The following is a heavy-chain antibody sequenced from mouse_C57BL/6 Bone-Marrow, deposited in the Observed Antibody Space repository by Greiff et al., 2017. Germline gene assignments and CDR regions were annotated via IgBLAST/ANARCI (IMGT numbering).Heavy chain of an antibody. V-gene: IGHV5-6*02. CDR3: ARWLYAMDY. CDR2: ISSGGSYT. CDR1: GFTFSSYG. Sequence: DVMLVESGGALVKPGGSLKLSCAASGFTFSSYGMSWVRQTPDKRLGWVATISSGGSYTYYPDSVKGRFTISRDNAKNTLYLQMSSLKSEDTAMYYCARWLYAMDYWGQGTSVTVSS. J-gene: IGHJ4*01.